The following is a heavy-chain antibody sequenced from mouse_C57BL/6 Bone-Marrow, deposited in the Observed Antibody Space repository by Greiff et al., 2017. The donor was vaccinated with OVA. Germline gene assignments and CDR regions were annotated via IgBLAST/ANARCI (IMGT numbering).Heavy chain of an antibody. CDR3: APLGSYYFDY. CDR1: GYTFTSYW. D-gene: IGHD4-1*01. J-gene: IGHJ2*01. V-gene: IGHV1-74*01. Sequence: QVHVKQPGAELVKPGASVKVSCKASGYTFTSYWMHWVKQRPGQGLEWIGRIHPSDSDTNYNQKFKGKATLTVDKSSSTAYMQLSSLTSEDSAVYYCAPLGSYYFDYWGQGTTLTVSS. CDR2: IHPSDSDT.